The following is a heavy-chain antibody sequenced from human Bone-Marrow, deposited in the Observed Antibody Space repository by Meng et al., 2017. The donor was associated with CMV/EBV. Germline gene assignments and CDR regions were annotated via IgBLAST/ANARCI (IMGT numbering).Heavy chain of an antibody. D-gene: IGHD3-10*01. Sequence: SVKVSCKASGGTFSSYTINWVRQAPGQGREWMGGIIPIFGTANNAQKFQGRVTITTDESTNTAYMELSSLRSEDTAVYYCVKEARGPYGMDVWGQGTTVTVSS. CDR3: VKEARGPYGMDV. CDR2: IIPIFGTA. CDR1: GGTFSSYT. V-gene: IGHV1-69*05. J-gene: IGHJ6*02.